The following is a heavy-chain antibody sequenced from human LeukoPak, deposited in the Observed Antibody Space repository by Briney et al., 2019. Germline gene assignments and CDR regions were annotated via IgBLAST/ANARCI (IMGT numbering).Heavy chain of an antibody. J-gene: IGHJ6*03. V-gene: IGHV5-51*01. CDR2: IYPTDSDT. CDR1: GYSFTSYW. CDR3: AKGYGWEASYYYYYMDV. Sequence: GESLKISCKGSGYSFTSYWIGWVRQMPGKGLEWMGIIYPTDSDTRYSPSFQGQVTISADKSISTAYLQWSSLKASDTAMYYCAKGYGWEASYYYYYMDVWGKGTTVTISS. D-gene: IGHD1-26*01.